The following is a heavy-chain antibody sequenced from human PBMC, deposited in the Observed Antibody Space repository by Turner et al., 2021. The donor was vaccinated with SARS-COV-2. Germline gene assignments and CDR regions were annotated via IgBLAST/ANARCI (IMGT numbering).Heavy chain of an antibody. J-gene: IGHJ4*02. V-gene: IGHV1-18*04. Sequence: QFQLFLSAVEVQRSGASVKVSCKTSGYTFTSNGISWLRQAPGQGLERKGWISTRSGNTKIAKNIQGRVTMTKDTTTRTAYMEMRSLRYDDTAIYYGARDRDYDLDYWGQGTLVTVSP. CDR3: ARDRDYDLDY. CDR2: ISTRSGNT. D-gene: IGHD3-16*01. CDR1: GYTFTSNG.